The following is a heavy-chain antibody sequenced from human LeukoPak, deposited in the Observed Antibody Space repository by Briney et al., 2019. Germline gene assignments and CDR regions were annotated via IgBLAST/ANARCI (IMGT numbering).Heavy chain of an antibody. Sequence: PSETLSLTCTVSDASISSYYWSWIRQPAGKGLEWIGLIYASRSTNYNPSLKSRVTMSLDTSKNQFSLNLSSVNAADTAVYYCARKALPGNWFDPGGQGTLVTVSS. V-gene: IGHV4-4*07. CDR2: IYASRST. CDR3: ARKALPGNWFDP. CDR1: DASISSYY. J-gene: IGHJ5*02.